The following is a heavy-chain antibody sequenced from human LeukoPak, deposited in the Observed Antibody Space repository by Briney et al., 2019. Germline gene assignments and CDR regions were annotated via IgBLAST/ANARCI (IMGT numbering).Heavy chain of an antibody. D-gene: IGHD1-26*01. Sequence: PGGSLRLSCAASGFTFDDYGMSWVRQAPGKGLEWVSSISSSSSYIYYADSVKGRFTISRDNAKNSLYLQMNSLRAEDTAVYYCASEHSGNYYRPFDYWGQGTLVTVSS. V-gene: IGHV3-21*01. CDR2: ISSSSSYI. CDR3: ASEHSGNYYRPFDY. CDR1: GFTFDDYG. J-gene: IGHJ4*02.